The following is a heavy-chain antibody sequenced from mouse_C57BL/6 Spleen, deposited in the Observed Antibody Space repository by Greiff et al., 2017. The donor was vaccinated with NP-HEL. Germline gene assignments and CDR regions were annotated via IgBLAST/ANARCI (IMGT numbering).Heavy chain of an antibody. D-gene: IGHD3-3*01. Sequence: VHVKQSGPELVKPGASVKMSCKASGYTFTDYNMHWVKQSHGKSLEWIGYINPNNGGTSYNQKFKGKATLTVNKSSSTAYMELRSLTSEDSAVYYCARGGLGSVDYWGQGTTLTVSS. V-gene: IGHV1-22*01. CDR1: GYTFTDYN. CDR3: ARGGLGSVDY. J-gene: IGHJ2*01. CDR2: INPNNGGT.